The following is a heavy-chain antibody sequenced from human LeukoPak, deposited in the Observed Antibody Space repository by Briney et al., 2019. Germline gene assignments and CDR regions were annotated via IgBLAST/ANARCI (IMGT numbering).Heavy chain of an antibody. V-gene: IGHV3-23*01. J-gene: IGHJ6*03. D-gene: IGHD3-22*01. CDR3: AKYYYDSSGYYYGGYYYYYMDV. CDR2: ISSSGGNT. Sequence: PGGSLRLSCAASGFTFSSYSMSWVRQAPGKGLEWVSSISSSGGNTYYADSVKGRFTISRDNSKNTLFLQMNSLRAEDTAVYYCAKYYYDSSGYYYGGYYYYYMDVWGKGTTVTVSS. CDR1: GFTFSSYS.